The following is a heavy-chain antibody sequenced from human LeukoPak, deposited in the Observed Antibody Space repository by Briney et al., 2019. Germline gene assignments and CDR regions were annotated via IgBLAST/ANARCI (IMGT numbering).Heavy chain of an antibody. CDR3: ARRGFGWVDY. Sequence: GESLTLSCKGSGYSFTTYWIGWVRQMPGKGLEWMGVIYPGDSDTRYSPSFQGQVTISADNSIGTAYLQWSSLKASDTAMYYCARRGFGWVDYWGQGTLVTVSS. CDR1: GYSFTTYW. V-gene: IGHV5-51*01. D-gene: IGHD3-10*01. CDR2: IYPGDSDT. J-gene: IGHJ4*02.